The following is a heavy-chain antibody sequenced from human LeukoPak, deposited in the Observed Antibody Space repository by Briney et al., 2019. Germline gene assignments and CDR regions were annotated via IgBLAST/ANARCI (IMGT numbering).Heavy chain of an antibody. D-gene: IGHD3-22*01. Sequence: PGGSLRLSCAASGFTFNDHAMYWVPHARGKGVEGVSGINWNSDNIVYADCVRGRFTISRDAAMNSLFLQMNSLRVEDTALYYCARASYYYDTTGLGAVDIWGQGTMVTVSS. V-gene: IGHV3-9*01. J-gene: IGHJ3*02. CDR3: ARASYYYDTTGLGAVDI. CDR1: GFTFNDHA. CDR2: INWNSDNI.